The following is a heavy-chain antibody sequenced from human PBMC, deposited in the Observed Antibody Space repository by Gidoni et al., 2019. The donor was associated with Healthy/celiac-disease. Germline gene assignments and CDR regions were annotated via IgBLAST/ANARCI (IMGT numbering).Heavy chain of an antibody. Sequence: EVQLVESVGGLVQPGGSLRLSCAASGFTFSSYEMNWVRQAPGKGLEWVSYISSSGSTIYYADAVKGRFTISRDNAKNSLYMQMNSLRAEDTAVYYCARDRVIGDYALNYYYYGMDVWGQGTTVTVSS. V-gene: IGHV3-48*03. CDR2: ISSSGSTI. CDR1: GFTFSSYE. D-gene: IGHD4-17*01. CDR3: ARDRVIGDYALNYYYYGMDV. J-gene: IGHJ6*02.